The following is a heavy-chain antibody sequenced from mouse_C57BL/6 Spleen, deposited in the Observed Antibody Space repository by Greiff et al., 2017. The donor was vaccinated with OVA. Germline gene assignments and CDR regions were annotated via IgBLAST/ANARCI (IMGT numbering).Heavy chain of an antibody. Sequence: QVQLQQPGAKLVKPGASVKLSCKASGYTFTSYWMQWVKQRPGQGLEWIGEIDPSDSYTNYNQKFKGKATLTVDTSSSTAYMQLSSLTSEDSAVYYCARRASNSDYFDYWGQGTTLTVSS. D-gene: IGHD2-5*01. CDR1: GYTFTSYW. J-gene: IGHJ2*01. CDR3: ARRASNSDYFDY. CDR2: IDPSDSYT. V-gene: IGHV1-50*01.